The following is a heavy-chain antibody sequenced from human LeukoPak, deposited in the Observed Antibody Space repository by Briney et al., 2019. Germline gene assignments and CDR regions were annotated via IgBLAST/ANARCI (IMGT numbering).Heavy chain of an antibody. J-gene: IGHJ4*02. D-gene: IGHD3-3*01. Sequence: GGSLRLSCAASGFTFSSYAMHWVRHAPGKGLEYVSAISSNGGSTYYANSVKGRFTISRGNSKNTLYLQMGSLRAEDMAVYYCARDYGSGYPVYYFDYWGQGTLVTVSS. CDR1: GFTFSSYA. V-gene: IGHV3-64*01. CDR3: ARDYGSGYPVYYFDY. CDR2: ISSNGGST.